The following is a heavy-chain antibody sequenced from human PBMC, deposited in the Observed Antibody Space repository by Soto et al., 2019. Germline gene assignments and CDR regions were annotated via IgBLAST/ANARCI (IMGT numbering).Heavy chain of an antibody. V-gene: IGHV3-21*01. CDR3: EREYTAWPLAYGLDV. CDR2: ISSRSDI. Sequence: PGGSLRLSCVGSGFTFSNFSINWVRQAPGKGLEWVSSISSRSDIYYADSLKGRFTISRDNAKNSVSLQMNSLRAEDTAVYYCEREYTAWPLAYGLDVWGQGTTVTVSS. D-gene: IGHD2-2*02. J-gene: IGHJ6*02. CDR1: GFTFSNFS.